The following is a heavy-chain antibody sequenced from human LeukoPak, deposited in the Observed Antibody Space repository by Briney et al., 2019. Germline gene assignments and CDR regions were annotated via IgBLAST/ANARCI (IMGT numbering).Heavy chain of an antibody. CDR1: GGSISNYY. J-gene: IGHJ3*02. V-gene: IGHV4-59*01. Sequence: SETLSLTCAVSGGSISNYYWSWIRQPPGKGLEWIGYISYSGSTNYNPSLKSRVTISVDTSKNQFSLKLSSVTAADTAVYYCASSPDAFDIWGQGTMVTVSS. CDR2: ISYSGST. CDR3: ASSPDAFDI.